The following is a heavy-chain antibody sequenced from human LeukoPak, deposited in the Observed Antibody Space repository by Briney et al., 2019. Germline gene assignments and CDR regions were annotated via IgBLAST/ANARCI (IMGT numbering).Heavy chain of an antibody. J-gene: IGHJ5*02. D-gene: IGHD6-13*01. V-gene: IGHV4-34*01. Sequence: PSETLSLTCAVYGGSLSDYYWSWIRQSPGKGLEWIGEISHRGRTYYNLSLKSRVTISIDTSKNQFSLKLNSVTAADTAVYYCARIYSSSWFLNWFDPWGQGTLVTVSS. CDR3: ARIYSSSWFLNWFDP. CDR1: GGSLSDYY. CDR2: ISHRGRT.